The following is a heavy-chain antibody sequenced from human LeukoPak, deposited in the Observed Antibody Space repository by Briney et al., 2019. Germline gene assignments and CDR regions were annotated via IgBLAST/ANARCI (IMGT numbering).Heavy chain of an antibody. CDR3: ARVGLRLGELSLYGPYFDY. J-gene: IGHJ4*02. D-gene: IGHD3-16*02. CDR1: GYTFTSYY. CDR2: INPSGGST. Sequence: GASVKVSCKASGYTFTSYYMHWVRQAPGQGLEWMGIINPSGGSTSYAQKFQGRVTMTRDTSTSTVYMELSSLRSEDTAVYYCARVGLRLGELSLYGPYFDYWGQGTLVTVSS. V-gene: IGHV1-46*01.